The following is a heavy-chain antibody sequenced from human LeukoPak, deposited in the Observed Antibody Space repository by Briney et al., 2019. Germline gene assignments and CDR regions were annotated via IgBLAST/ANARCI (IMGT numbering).Heavy chain of an antibody. CDR1: GFSFSSYA. J-gene: IGHJ4*02. Sequence: GGSLRLPCAASGFSFSSYAMSWVRQAPGKGLEWVSALTYSGGSTFYADSVKGRFTISRDNSQNTVYLQMNSLRAEDTAVYYCARIKPLDCTSTSCAFDYWGQGTLVSVSS. CDR3: ARIKPLDCTSTSCAFDY. D-gene: IGHD2-2*01. V-gene: IGHV3-23*01. CDR2: LTYSGGST.